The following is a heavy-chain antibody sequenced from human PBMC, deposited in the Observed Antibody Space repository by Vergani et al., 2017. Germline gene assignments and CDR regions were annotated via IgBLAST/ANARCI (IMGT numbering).Heavy chain of an antibody. CDR1: GFTFDDYA. CDR2: ISWNSGSI. CDR3: AKGQGYCSSTSCSPD. V-gene: IGHV3-9*01. J-gene: IGHJ4*02. D-gene: IGHD2-2*01. Sequence: EVQLVESGGGLVQPGRSLRLSCAASGFTFDDYAMHWVRQAPGKGLEWVSGISWNSGSIGYADSVKGRFTISRDNAKNSLYLQMNSLRAEDTALYYCAKGQGYCSSTSCSPDWGQGTLVTVSS.